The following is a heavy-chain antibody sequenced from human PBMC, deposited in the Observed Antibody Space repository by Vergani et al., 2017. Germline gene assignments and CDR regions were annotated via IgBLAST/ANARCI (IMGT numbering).Heavy chain of an antibody. CDR2: ISASGGST. CDR3: AKGNLEGITVASTMGYFDY. CDR1: GFTFSSYS. J-gene: IGHJ4*02. V-gene: IGHV3-23*04. D-gene: IGHD6-19*01. Sequence: EVQLVESGGGLVKPGGSLRLSCAASGFTFSSYSMSWVRQAPGKGLEWVSAISASGGSTYYADSVKGRFTISRDNSKNTLYLQMNSLRAEDTAVYYCAKGNLEGITVASTMGYFDYWGQGTLVTVSS.